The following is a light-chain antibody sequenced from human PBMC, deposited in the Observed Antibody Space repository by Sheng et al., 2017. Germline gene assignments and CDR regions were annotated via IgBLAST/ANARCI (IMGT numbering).Light chain of an antibody. CDR2: DAS. J-gene: IGKJ1*01. V-gene: IGKV3-20*01. Sequence: LVLTQSPGTLSLSPGERSHPLLQGRVRGVSSNYLAWYQQKPGQAPRLLIYDASKRATGIPDRFSGSGSGTDFTPHXQQTGAEDFAVYYCQQYGGSRTFGQGTKVEI. CDR1: RGVSSNY. CDR3: QQYGGSRT.